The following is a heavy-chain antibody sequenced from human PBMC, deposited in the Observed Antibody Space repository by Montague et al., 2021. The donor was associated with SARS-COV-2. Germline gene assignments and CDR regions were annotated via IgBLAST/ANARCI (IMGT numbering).Heavy chain of an antibody. D-gene: IGHD3-3*01. CDR2: IYYSGST. J-gene: IGHJ5*02. CDR1: GGSISSSSYY. V-gene: IGHV4-39*07. Sequence: SETLSLTRTVSGGSISSSSYYWGWIRQPPGKGLEWIGSIYYSGSTYYNPSLKSRVTISVDTSKNQFSLKLSSVTAEDMAVYYCANLCVIEEVTIFGVVTAHDWFDPWGQGTLVTVSS. CDR3: ANLCVIEEVTIFGVVTAHDWFDP.